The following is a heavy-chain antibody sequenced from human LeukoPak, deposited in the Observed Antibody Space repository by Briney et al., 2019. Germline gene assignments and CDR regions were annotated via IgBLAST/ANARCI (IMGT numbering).Heavy chain of an antibody. CDR1: GFTFDDYA. D-gene: IGHD3-9*01. Sequence: SLRLSCAASGFTFDDYAMHWVRHAPGKGLEWVSGISWNSGSIVYADSVKGRFTISRDNAKNSLYLQMNSLRAEDTALYYCAKDIGYDILTTGGNFDYWGQGTLVTVSS. V-gene: IGHV3-9*01. CDR2: ISWNSGSI. J-gene: IGHJ4*02. CDR3: AKDIGYDILTTGGNFDY.